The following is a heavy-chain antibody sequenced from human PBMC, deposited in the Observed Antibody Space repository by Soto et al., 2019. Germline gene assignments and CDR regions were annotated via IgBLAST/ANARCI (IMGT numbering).Heavy chain of an antibody. CDR2: IYYSGST. CDR3: ARGFTMVRGVIIKGGMDV. V-gene: IGHV4-59*01. J-gene: IGHJ6*02. CDR1: GGTIGSYY. D-gene: IGHD3-10*01. Sequence: PSETLSLTCPFSGGTIGSYYWSWIRQPPGKGLEWIGYIYYSGSTNYNPSLKSRVTISVDTSKNQFSLKLSSVTAADTAVYYCARGFTMVRGVIIKGGMDVWGQGTTVTVSS.